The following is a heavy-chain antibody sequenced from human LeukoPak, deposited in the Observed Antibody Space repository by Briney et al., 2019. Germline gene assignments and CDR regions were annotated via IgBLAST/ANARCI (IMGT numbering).Heavy chain of an antibody. CDR2: INPSGGGT. D-gene: IGHD3-10*01. CDR3: ARDHESYYGSGSYYPGGCDY. J-gene: IGHJ4*02. Sequence: GVPVKVCCKASGYPFTHYYMHWGRQAPGQGLEWMGIINPSGGGTSYAQKFQGRLSMTRGTSTSTVYMELSSLRSEDTAVYYCARDHESYYGSGSYYPGGCDYWGQGTLGSVSS. V-gene: IGHV1-46*01. CDR1: GYPFTHYY.